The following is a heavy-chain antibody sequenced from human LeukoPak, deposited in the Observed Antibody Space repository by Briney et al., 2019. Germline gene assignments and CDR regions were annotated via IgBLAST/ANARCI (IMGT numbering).Heavy chain of an antibody. V-gene: IGHV4-59*08. CDR3: ARHKSSGSYPLDY. J-gene: IGHJ4*02. CDR1: GGSISTYF. D-gene: IGHD3-22*01. Sequence: SDTLSLTCTVSGGSISTYFWSWIRQPPGKGLEWIGHIYFSGSTNYNPSLESRVTISVDTSKNQFSLTLSSVTAADTAVYYCARHKSSGSYPLDYWGQGILVTVSS. CDR2: IYFSGST.